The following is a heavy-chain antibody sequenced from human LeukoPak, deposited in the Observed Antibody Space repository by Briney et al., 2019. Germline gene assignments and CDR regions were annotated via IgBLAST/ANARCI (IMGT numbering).Heavy chain of an antibody. Sequence: GGSLRPSCAASGFTFTSHWMSWVRQAPGKGLEWVANIKQDGSEKYYVDSAKGRFTFSRDNAKNSLYLQMNSLRAEDTAVYYCARDRSTTVSNTLGYFDYWGQGTLVTVSS. V-gene: IGHV3-7*03. J-gene: IGHJ4*02. CDR1: GFTFTSHW. D-gene: IGHD2/OR15-2a*01. CDR2: IKQDGSEK. CDR3: ARDRSTTVSNTLGYFDY.